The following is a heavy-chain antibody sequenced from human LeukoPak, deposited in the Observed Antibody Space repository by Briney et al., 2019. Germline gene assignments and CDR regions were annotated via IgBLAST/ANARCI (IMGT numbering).Heavy chain of an antibody. D-gene: IGHD3-22*01. CDR3: AKDSLISIKVVVGYCFD. CDR1: GFAFTNYA. J-gene: IGHJ4*02. CDR2: ISGSGEST. Sequence: GGSLRLSCAASGFAFTNYAISWVRQAPGKGLEWVSGISGSGESTYYADSVKGRFTISRDNSKDTVYLQMNSLRAGDTAVYYCAKDSLISIKVVVGYCFDWGQGTLVSVSS. V-gene: IGHV3-23*01.